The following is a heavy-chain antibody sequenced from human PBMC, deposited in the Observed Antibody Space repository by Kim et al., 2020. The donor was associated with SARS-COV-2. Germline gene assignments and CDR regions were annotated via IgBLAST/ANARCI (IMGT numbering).Heavy chain of an antibody. J-gene: IGHJ5*02. CDR3: ASGHRDCSGGSCQNWFDP. D-gene: IGHD2-15*01. CDR1: GGSISSYY. Sequence: SETLSLTCTVSGGSISSYYWSWIRQPPGKGLEWIGYIYYSGSTNYNPSLKSRVTISVDTSKNQFSLKLSSVTAADTAVYYCASGHRDCSGGSCQNWFDPWGQGTLVTVSS. CDR2: IYYSGST. V-gene: IGHV4-59*13.